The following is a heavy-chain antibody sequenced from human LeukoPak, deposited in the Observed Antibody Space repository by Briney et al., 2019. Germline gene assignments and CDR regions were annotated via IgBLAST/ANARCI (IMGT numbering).Heavy chain of an antibody. Sequence: GGSLRLSCAASGFTFSTYAMNWVRQAPGKGLEWVSTIISGGTTYYTDSVKGQFTISRDDSKNTLYLQMNSLRAEDTAVYYCAKGSSPKADWYFDLWGRGTLVTVSS. CDR3: AKGSSPKADWYFDL. CDR1: GFTFSTYA. J-gene: IGHJ2*01. CDR2: IISGGTT. V-gene: IGHV3-23*01.